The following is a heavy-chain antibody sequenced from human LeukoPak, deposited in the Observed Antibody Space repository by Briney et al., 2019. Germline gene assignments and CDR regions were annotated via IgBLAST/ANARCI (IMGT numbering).Heavy chain of an antibody. D-gene: IGHD6-19*01. Sequence: SESLSLTCAVSGGSFSHHFWSWLRQPPGKGLEWIAEINHRGTSNFNPSLKSRVTISADTSTNHISLTLSSVTAADTALDFCARGKGASRSGWYMYSFDPWGQGTQVTVSS. CDR2: INHRGTS. CDR1: GGSFSHHF. J-gene: IGHJ5*02. V-gene: IGHV4-34*01. CDR3: ARGKGASRSGWYMYSFDP.